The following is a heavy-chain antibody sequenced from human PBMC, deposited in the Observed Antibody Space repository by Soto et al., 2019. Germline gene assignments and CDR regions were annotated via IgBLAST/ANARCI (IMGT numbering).Heavy chain of an antibody. V-gene: IGHV1-18*01. D-gene: IGHD2-2*01. CDR1: GYTFTSYG. Sequence: GASVQVSCKASGYTFTSYGISWVRRAPGQGLEWMGWISAYNGNTNYAQKLQGRVTMTTDTSTSTAYMELRSLRSDDTAVYYCAREAQYQLLSAFDIWGQGTMVTVSS. CDR2: ISAYNGNT. J-gene: IGHJ3*02. CDR3: AREAQYQLLSAFDI.